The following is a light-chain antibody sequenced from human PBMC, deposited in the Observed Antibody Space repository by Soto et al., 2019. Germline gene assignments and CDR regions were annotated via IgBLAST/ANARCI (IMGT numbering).Light chain of an antibody. Sequence: DIQMTQSPSTLSASIGDTVNINCRASQSVNSRLAWYQQRPGKTPRILIYKASSLEREVPSRFSGSGSGTEYTLNVSNLEPDDFETYYCQQYDGYPWTFGQGTEVEVK. J-gene: IGKJ1*01. CDR1: QSVNSR. V-gene: IGKV1-5*03. CDR2: KAS. CDR3: QQYDGYPWT.